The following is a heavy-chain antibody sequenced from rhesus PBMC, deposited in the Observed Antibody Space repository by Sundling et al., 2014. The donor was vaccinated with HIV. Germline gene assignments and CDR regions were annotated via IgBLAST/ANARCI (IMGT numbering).Heavy chain of an antibody. Sequence: EVQLVETGGGLVRPGGSLNLSCEASGFIFRTYGMSWVRQAPGKGLEWVSAIDGGEGGTFYADSVKGRFTISRDNSKKTLSLQMNSLRAEDTAIYYCAKGRNAVDYWGQGVLVTVSS. V-gene: IGHV3S42*01. CDR1: GFIFRTYG. J-gene: IGHJ4*01. CDR3: AKGRNAVDY. CDR2: IDGGEGGT. D-gene: IGHD3-40*01.